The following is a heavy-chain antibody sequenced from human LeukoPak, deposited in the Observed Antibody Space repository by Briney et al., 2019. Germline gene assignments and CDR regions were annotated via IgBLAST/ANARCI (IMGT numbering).Heavy chain of an antibody. J-gene: IGHJ4*02. CDR1: GFTFSSYS. D-gene: IGHD2-21*02. V-gene: IGHV3-30*02. CDR2: IRYDGSNK. Sequence: GGSLRLSCAASGFTFSSYSMNWVRQAPGKGLEWVAFIRYDGSNKYYADSVTGRFTVSRDNSKNTVDLQMNNLRVDDTAIYYCAKDHANTPVVTNWGQGILVSVSS. CDR3: AKDHANTPVVTN.